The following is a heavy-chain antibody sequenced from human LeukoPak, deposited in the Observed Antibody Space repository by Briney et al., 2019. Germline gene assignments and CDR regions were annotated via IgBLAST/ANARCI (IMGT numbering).Heavy chain of an antibody. Sequence: SVKVSFKASGGTFSIYAISWVRQAPGQGLEWMGGIIPIFGIANYAQKFQGRVTITADKSTSTAYMELSSLRSEDTAVYYCARGYCSSTSCYYWFDPWGQGTLVTVSS. CDR1: GGTFSIYA. J-gene: IGHJ5*02. D-gene: IGHD2-2*01. V-gene: IGHV1-69*17. CDR3: ARGYCSSTSCYYWFDP. CDR2: IIPIFGIA.